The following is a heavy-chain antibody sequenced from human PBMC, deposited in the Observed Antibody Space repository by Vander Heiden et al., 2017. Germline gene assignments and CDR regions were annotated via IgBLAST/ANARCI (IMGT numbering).Heavy chain of an antibody. J-gene: IGHJ5*02. V-gene: IGHV3-53*01. D-gene: IGHD3-22*01. CDR3: ARAAKYYVDSSGYLTP. CDR1: GFTVSSNY. Sequence: EVQLVESGGGLLQPGGSLRLSCAASGFTVSSNYMRWVRQAPGKGLEWVSFIYSGGSTYSADSVKGRFTIARDNSKNTRFLQMNSLRAEDPALYYCARAAKYYVDSSGYLTPWGEGTRGAISS. CDR2: IYSGGST.